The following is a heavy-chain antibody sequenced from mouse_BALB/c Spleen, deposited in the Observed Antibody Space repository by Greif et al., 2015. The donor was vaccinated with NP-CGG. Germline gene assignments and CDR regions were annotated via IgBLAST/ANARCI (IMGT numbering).Heavy chain of an antibody. J-gene: IGHJ4*01. D-gene: IGHD2-1*01. Sequence: EVKLVESGPSLVKPSQTLSLTCSVTGDSITSGYWNWIRKFPGNKLEYMGYISYSGSTYYNPSLKSRISITRDTSKNQYYLQLNSVTTEDTATYYCARYSGGNYVGAMDYWGQGTSVTVSS. CDR2: ISYSGST. CDR1: GDSITSGY. V-gene: IGHV3-8*02. CDR3: ARYSGGNYVGAMDY.